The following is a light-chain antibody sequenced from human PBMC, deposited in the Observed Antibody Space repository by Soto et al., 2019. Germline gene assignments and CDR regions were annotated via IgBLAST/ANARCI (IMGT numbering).Light chain of an antibody. CDR3: QQRSNWLT. V-gene: IGKV3-11*01. Sequence: ESVLTQSPATLSLSPGERATLCCRASQRVSSYLAWYQQKPGQAPRLLIYDASNRATGIPARFSGSGSGTDFTLTISSLEPEDFTVYYCQQRSNWLTFGGGTKVELK. CDR2: DAS. CDR1: QRVSSY. J-gene: IGKJ4*01.